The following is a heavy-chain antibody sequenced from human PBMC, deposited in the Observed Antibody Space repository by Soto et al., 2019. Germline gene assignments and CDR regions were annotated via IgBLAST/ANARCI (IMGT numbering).Heavy chain of an antibody. V-gene: IGHV3-30-3*01. CDR1: GFTFSSYA. Sequence: PGGSLRLSCAASGFTFSSYAMHWVRQAPGKGLEWVAVISYDGSNKYYADSVKGRFTISRDNSKNTLYLQMNSLRAEDTAVYYCARASYTAMELSWGQGTLVTVSS. CDR3: ARASYTAMELS. D-gene: IGHD5-18*01. J-gene: IGHJ4*02. CDR2: ISYDGSNK.